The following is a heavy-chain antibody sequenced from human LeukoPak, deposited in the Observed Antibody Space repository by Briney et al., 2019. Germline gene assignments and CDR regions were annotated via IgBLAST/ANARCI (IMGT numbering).Heavy chain of an antibody. CDR2: MYKSGST. Sequence: SETLSLTCIVSDDSISNYYWSWIRQPAGKGLEWIGRMYKSGSTNYNPSLRSRVTLSVDTPKNQFSLKLRSVTAADTAVYYCARPKEVDYYYYMDVWGKGTTVTVSS. V-gene: IGHV4-4*07. CDR3: ARPKEVDYYYYMDV. J-gene: IGHJ6*03. CDR1: DDSISNYY. D-gene: IGHD2-2*01.